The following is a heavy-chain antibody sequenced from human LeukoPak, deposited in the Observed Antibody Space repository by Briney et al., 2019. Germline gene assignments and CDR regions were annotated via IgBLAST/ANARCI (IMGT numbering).Heavy chain of an antibody. V-gene: IGHV3-23*01. Sequence: GGSLRLSCAASGFSFSSFAMGRVRQSPGNGLEWLSTINGGGNTTFYADFVKGRFTISRDNYKNTLYLHMDSLRPDDAAIYYCTKELHVAVAVADYYYFYMDVWGRGTAVSVSS. D-gene: IGHD6-19*01. J-gene: IGHJ6*03. CDR1: GFSFSSFA. CDR3: TKELHVAVAVADYYYFYMDV. CDR2: INGGGNTT.